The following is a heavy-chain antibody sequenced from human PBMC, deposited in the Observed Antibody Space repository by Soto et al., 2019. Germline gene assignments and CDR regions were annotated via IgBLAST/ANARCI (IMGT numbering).Heavy chain of an antibody. CDR3: ARDHRSVTTGWVWYFDL. J-gene: IGHJ2*01. V-gene: IGHV3-21*01. CDR2: ISSSSSYI. D-gene: IGHD4-17*01. Sequence: GGSLRLSCAASGFTFSSYSMNWVRQAPGKGLEWVSSISSSSSYIYYADSVKGRFTISRDNAKNSLYLQMNSLRAEDTAVYYCARDHRSVTTGWVWYFDLWGRGTLVTVSS. CDR1: GFTFSSYS.